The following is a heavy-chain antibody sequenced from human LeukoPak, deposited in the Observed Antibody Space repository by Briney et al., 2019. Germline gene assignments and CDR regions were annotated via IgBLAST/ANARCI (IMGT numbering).Heavy chain of an antibody. V-gene: IGHV1-18*01. CDR3: TRGEAVAGTYSDY. CDR2: INVYNGDT. J-gene: IGHJ4*02. D-gene: IGHD6-13*01. CDR1: GYSFTRHG. Sequence: ASVKVSCKASGYSFTRHGISWVRQAPGHGLEWMGCINVYNGDTYYAQKLQGRVAMTTDRSTSTAYMELRSLTSDDTAVYYCTRGEAVAGTYSDYWGQGTLVTVSS.